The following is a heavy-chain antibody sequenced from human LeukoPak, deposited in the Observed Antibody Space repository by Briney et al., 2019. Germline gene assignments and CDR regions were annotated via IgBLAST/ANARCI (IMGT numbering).Heavy chain of an antibody. J-gene: IGHJ3*02. V-gene: IGHV1-46*01. CDR1: GYTFTSYY. CDR3: ARREGKQNYGDLDDAFDI. D-gene: IGHD4-17*01. Sequence: ASVKVSCKASGYTFTSYYMHWVRQAPGQGLEWMGIINPSGGSTSYAQKFQGRVTMTRDTSTSTVYMELSSLRSEDTAVYYCARREGKQNYGDLDDAFDIWGQGTMVTVSS. CDR2: INPSGGST.